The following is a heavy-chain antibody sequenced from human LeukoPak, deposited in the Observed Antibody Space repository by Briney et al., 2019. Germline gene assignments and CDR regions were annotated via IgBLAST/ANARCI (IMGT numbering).Heavy chain of an antibody. V-gene: IGHV1-2*02. CDR1: GYTFTGYY. CDR2: INPNSGGT. CDR3: ASYRSGWYTGLDYFDY. D-gene: IGHD6-19*01. J-gene: IGHJ4*02. Sequence: ASVKVSCKASGYTFTGYYMHWVRQAPGQGREWMGWINPNSGGTNYAQKFQGRVTMPRDTSISTAYMEPRRLRSDDTAVYYCASYRSGWYTGLDYFDYWGQGTLVTVSS.